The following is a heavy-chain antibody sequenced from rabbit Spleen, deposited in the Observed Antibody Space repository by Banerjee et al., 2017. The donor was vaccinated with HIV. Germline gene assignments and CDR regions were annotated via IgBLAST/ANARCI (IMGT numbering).Heavy chain of an antibody. Sequence: QEQVIESGGGLVQPGGSLKLSCKASGFDFSSYGVSWVRQAPGKGLEWIGYIDPVFGITYYANWVNGRFSISSHNAQNTLFLQLNSLTAADTATYFCARDLVAVIGWNFNLWGPGTLVTVS. V-gene: IGHV1S47*01. CDR1: GFDFSSYG. CDR3: ARDLVAVIGWNFNL. J-gene: IGHJ4*01. D-gene: IGHD5-1*01. CDR2: IDPVFGIT.